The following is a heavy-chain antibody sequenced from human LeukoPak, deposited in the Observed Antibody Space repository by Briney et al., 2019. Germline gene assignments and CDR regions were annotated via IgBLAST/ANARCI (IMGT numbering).Heavy chain of an antibody. Sequence: NPSGTLSLTCAVSGGSISSSNWWSWVRQPPGQGLEWIGEIYHSGSTNYNPFLKSRVTISVDKSKNQFSLKLSSVTAADTAVYYCARKERWLQSSGYYYGMDVWGQGTTVTVSS. J-gene: IGHJ6*02. D-gene: IGHD5-24*01. CDR3: ARKERWLQSSGYYYGMDV. CDR2: IYHSGST. CDR1: GGSISSSNW. V-gene: IGHV4-4*02.